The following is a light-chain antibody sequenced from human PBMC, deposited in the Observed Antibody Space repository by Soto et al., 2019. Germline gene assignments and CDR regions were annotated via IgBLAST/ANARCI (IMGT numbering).Light chain of an antibody. CDR2: KAS. J-gene: IGKJ5*01. CDR3: QHYNSYSEA. Sequence: QMTQNTSTLSASVGDGVTITCRASQTISSWLAWYQQKPGKAPKLLIYKASTLKSGVPSRFSGSGSGTEFTLTISSLQPDDFATYYCQHYNSYSEAFGQGTRLEIK. CDR1: QTISSW. V-gene: IGKV1-5*03.